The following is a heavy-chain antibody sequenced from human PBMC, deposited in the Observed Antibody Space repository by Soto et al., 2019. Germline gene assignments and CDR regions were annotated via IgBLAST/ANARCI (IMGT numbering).Heavy chain of an antibody. CDR1: GFSLSASAVG. D-gene: IGHD4-4*01. Sequence: QITLKESGPTLVKPTQTLTLTCTFSGFSLSASAVGVGWIRQPPRKALEWLALIYWDDDKRYSPSLKSRLSITKDTSKNQVVLTMTNMDPVDTATYYCAHSNDYSKSSYYGMDVWGQGTTVTVSS. CDR3: AHSNDYSKSSYYGMDV. V-gene: IGHV2-5*02. CDR2: IYWDDDK. J-gene: IGHJ6*02.